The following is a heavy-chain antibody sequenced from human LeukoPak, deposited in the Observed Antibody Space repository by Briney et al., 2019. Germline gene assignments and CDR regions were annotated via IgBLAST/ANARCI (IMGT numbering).Heavy chain of an antibody. CDR1: GFTFSSYA. Sequence: GESLRLSCAASGFTFSSYAMHWVRQAPGKGLEWVAVISYDGSNKYYADSVKGRFTISRDNSKNTLYLQMNSLRAEDTAVYYCARSSTVTTGGYFDYWGQGTLVTVSS. CDR3: ARSSTVTTGGYFDY. CDR2: ISYDGSNK. V-gene: IGHV3-30-3*01. J-gene: IGHJ4*02. D-gene: IGHD4-17*01.